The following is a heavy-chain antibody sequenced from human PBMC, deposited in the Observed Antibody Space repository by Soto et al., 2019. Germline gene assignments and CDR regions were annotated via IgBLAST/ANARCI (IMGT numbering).Heavy chain of an antibody. D-gene: IGHD2-21*02. CDR3: ARAGYCGPGCYYYFDY. J-gene: IGHJ4*02. CDR1: GFTFGSYW. Sequence: EVQLVESGGGLVQPGGSLRRSCAVSGFTFGSYWMNWVRLIPGKGLEWVAYIKPDGSATYYVDSVTGRFTISRDNAKNSLYLQMNSLRVEDTSVYYCARAGYCGPGCYYYFDYWGQGTLVTVSS. CDR2: IKPDGSAT. V-gene: IGHV3-7*01.